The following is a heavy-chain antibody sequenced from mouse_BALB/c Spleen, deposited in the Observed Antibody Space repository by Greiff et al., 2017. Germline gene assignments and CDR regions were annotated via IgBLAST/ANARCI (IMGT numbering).Heavy chain of an antibody. CDR3: ARFMITTGYAMDY. J-gene: IGHJ4*01. CDR2: ISSGGSYT. Sequence: EVKVVESGGGLVKPGGSLKLSCAASGFTFSSYAMSWVRQSPEKRLEWVAEISSGGSYTYYPDTVTGRFTISRDNAKNTLYLEMSSLRSEDTAMYYCARFMITTGYAMDYWGQGTSVTVSS. D-gene: IGHD2-4*01. V-gene: IGHV5-9-4*01. CDR1: GFTFSSYA.